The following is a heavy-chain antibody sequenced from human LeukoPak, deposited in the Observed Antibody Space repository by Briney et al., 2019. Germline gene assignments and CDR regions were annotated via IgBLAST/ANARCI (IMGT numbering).Heavy chain of an antibody. Sequence: GGSLRLSCAASGFTFSTYSMNWVRQAPGKGLEWVSYISSSSSTIYYADSVKGRITISRDNAKNSLYLQMNSLRAEDTAVYYCARPPGYYYYYYMDVWGKGTTVTVSS. J-gene: IGHJ6*03. V-gene: IGHV3-48*01. CDR1: GFTFSTYS. CDR3: ARPPGYYYYYYMDV. CDR2: ISSSSSTI.